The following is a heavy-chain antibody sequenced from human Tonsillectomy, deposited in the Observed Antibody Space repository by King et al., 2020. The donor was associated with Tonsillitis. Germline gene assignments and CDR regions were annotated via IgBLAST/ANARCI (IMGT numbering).Heavy chain of an antibody. V-gene: IGHV3-23*04. CDR1: GFTFSSYA. Sequence: VQLVESGGGLVQPGGSLRLSCAASGFTFSSYAMSWVRQAPGKGLEWVSAISGSGGSRFYADSVKGRFTISRDNSKNTLYLRMNSLRAEDTAGYYCASLVYNRNYAGWSGLDYWGQGTLVTVSS. D-gene: IGHD1-7*01. CDR2: ISGSGGSR. CDR3: ASLVYNRNYAGWSGLDY. J-gene: IGHJ4*02.